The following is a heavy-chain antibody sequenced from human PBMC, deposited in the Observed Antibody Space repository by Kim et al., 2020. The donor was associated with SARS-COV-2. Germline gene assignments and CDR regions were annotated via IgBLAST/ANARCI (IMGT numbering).Heavy chain of an antibody. J-gene: IGHJ4*02. CDR1: GGTFSSYA. V-gene: IGHV1-69*06. CDR3: ARDVFPVRSIMGY. CDR2: IIPIFGTA. Sequence: SVKVSCKASGGTFSSYAISWVRQAPGQGLEWMGGIIPIFGTANYAQKFQGRVTITADKSTSTAYMELSSLRSEDTAVYYCARDVFPVRSIMGYWGQGTLVTVSS. D-gene: IGHD2-21*01.